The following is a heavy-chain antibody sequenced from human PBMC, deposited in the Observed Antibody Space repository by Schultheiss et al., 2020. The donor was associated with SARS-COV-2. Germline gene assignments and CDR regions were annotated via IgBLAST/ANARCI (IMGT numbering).Heavy chain of an antibody. CDR1: GESFSGYY. J-gene: IGHJ6*02. V-gene: IGHV4-34*01. CDR2: IKHSGST. D-gene: IGHD3-3*01. CDR3: ARTYYDFWSGPYGMDV. Sequence: SETLSLTCAVYGESFSGYYWRWIRQTPGKGLEWSGEIKHSGSTNYNPSLKSRVTISVDTSKYQFSLKLSSVTAADTAVYYCARTYYDFWSGPYGMDVWGQGTTVTVSS.